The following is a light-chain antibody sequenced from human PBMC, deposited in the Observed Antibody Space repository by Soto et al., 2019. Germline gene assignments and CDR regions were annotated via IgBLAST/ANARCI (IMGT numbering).Light chain of an antibody. V-gene: IGKV3-11*01. Sequence: EIVLTQSPATLSLSPGERATLSCRASQSVNNYLAWYQQKPGQAPRLLIYDASNRATGIPARFRGSGSGTDFTLTINSLEPEDFAVYYCQQRANWPLTFGGGTKVEIK. CDR2: DAS. CDR3: QQRANWPLT. J-gene: IGKJ4*01. CDR1: QSVNNY.